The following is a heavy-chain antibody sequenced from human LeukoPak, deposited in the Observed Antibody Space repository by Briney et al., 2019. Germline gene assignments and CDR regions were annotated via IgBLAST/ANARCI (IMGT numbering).Heavy chain of an antibody. CDR3: ATDPGEWEPV. Sequence: GGSLRLSCATSGLTFTNAWMSWFRQAPGKGLEWVGRIKSKTDGGTSDYAAPVQGRLTISRDGSKNTLCLQMNSLKIEDTAVYYCATDPGEWEPVWGQGTMVTVSS. V-gene: IGHV3-15*01. D-gene: IGHD1-26*01. CDR2: IKSKTDGGTS. CDR1: GLTFTNAW. J-gene: IGHJ3*01.